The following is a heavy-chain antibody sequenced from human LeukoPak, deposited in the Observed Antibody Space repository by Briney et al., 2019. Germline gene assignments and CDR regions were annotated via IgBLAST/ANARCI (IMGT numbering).Heavy chain of an antibody. D-gene: IGHD1-14*01. J-gene: IGHJ6*02. CDR1: GYTFTSYY. Sequence: SVKVSCKASGYTFTSYYMHWVRRAPGQGLEWMGLINPTGAGTTYAQKLQGRVTMTRDTSTSTFYMELSGLRSEDTAVYYCARVVLPHYYYGLDVWGQGTTVTLSS. V-gene: IGHV1-46*01. CDR3: ARVVLPHYYYGLDV. CDR2: INPTGAGT.